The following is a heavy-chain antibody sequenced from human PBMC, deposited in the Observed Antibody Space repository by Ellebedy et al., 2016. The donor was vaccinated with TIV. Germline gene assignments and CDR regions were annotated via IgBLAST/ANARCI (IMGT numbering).Heavy chain of an antibody. V-gene: IGHV3-30-3*01. CDR3: ARDLGDY. J-gene: IGHJ4*02. Sequence: GESLKISCSASGFTFSSYAMHWVRQAPGKGLEWVAVISYDGSNKYYADSVKGRFTISRDNAKNSLYLQMNSLRDEDTAVYYCARDLGDYWGQGTLVTVSS. CDR2: ISYDGSNK. D-gene: IGHD3-16*01. CDR1: GFTFSSYA.